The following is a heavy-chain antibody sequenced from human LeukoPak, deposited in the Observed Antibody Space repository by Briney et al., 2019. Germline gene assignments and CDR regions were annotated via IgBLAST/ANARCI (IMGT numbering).Heavy chain of an antibody. CDR1: GGSISSYY. CDR2: IYYSGST. V-gene: IGHV4-59*01. CDR3: ARGAGIAVAGILNWFDP. J-gene: IGHJ5*02. Sequence: SQTLSLTCTVSGGSISSYYWSWIRQPPGKGLEWIGYIYYSGSTNYNPSLKSRVTISVDTSKNQFSLKLSSVTAADTAVYYCARGAGIAVAGILNWFDPWAREPWSPSPQ. D-gene: IGHD6-19*01.